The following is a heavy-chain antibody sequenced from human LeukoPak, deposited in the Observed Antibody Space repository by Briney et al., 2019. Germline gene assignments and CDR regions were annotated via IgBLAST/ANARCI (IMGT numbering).Heavy chain of an antibody. D-gene: IGHD3-3*02. CDR1: GFTFSSYW. J-gene: IGHJ4*02. V-gene: IGHV3-74*01. CDR3: ARSLHFWSGHDY. Sequence: GGSLRLSCAASGFTFSSYWMHWVRQAPGKGLVWVSRINTDGSTTNYADSVKGRFTISRDNAKNTLYLQMNSLRAEDTAVYYCARSLHFWSGHDYWGQGTLVTVSS. CDR2: INTDGSTT.